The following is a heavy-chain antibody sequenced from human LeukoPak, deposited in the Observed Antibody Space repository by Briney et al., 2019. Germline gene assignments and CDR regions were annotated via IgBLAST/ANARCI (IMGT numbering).Heavy chain of an antibody. CDR3: ARDLRYYDSFWYFDL. V-gene: IGHV3-74*01. CDR1: GFTFSSYW. J-gene: IGHJ2*01. Sequence: GGSLRLSCAASGFTFSSYWMHWVRQAPGKGLVWVSRINSDGSSTSYADSVKGRFTISRDNAKNTLYLQMNSLRAEDTAVYYCARDLRYYDSFWYFDLWGRGTLVTVSS. D-gene: IGHD3-22*01. CDR2: INSDGSST.